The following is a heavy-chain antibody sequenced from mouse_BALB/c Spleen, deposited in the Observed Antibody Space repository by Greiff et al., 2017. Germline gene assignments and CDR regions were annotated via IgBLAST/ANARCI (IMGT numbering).Heavy chain of an antibody. CDR3: ARWGFITTVAYYLDY. D-gene: IGHD1-1*01. V-gene: IGHV1-31*01. CDR2: INPYNGAT. Sequence: VQLQQSGPELVKPGASVKISCKASGYSFTGYYMHWVKQSHVKSLEWIGRINPYNGATSYNQNFKDKASLTVDKSSSTAYMELHSLTSEDSAVYYCARWGFITTVAYYLDYWGQGTTRTVSS. J-gene: IGHJ2*01. CDR1: GYSFTGYY.